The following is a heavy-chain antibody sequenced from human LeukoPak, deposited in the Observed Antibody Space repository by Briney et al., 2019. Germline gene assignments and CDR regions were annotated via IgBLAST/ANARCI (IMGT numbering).Heavy chain of an antibody. Sequence: ASVKVSCKASGYTFISYYMHWVRQAPGQGLEWMGIINPSGGSTSYAQKFQGRVTMTRDTSTSTVYMELSSLRSEDTAVYYCARDVQVVPAAIWTWSVTIFDYWGQGTLVTVSS. D-gene: IGHD2-2*02. CDR1: GYTFISYY. CDR3: ARDVQVVPAAIWTWSVTIFDY. CDR2: INPSGGST. J-gene: IGHJ4*02. V-gene: IGHV1-46*01.